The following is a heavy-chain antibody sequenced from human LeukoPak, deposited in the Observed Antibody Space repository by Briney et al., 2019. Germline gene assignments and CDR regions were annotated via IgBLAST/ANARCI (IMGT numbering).Heavy chain of an antibody. J-gene: IGHJ4*02. CDR3: ATGITGTDY. Sequence: GASVKDSCKASGYTFTDYYIHWVQQAPGKGLEWMGRVDPEDGEAIFAEKFQGRVTITADTSTDKVYMELSSLRSEDTAVYYCATGITGTDYWGQGTVVTVSS. CDR2: VDPEDGEA. V-gene: IGHV1-69-2*01. D-gene: IGHD1-20*01. CDR1: GYTFTDYY.